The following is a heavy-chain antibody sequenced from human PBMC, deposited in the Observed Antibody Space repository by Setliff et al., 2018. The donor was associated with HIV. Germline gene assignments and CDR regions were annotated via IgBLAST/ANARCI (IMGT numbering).Heavy chain of an antibody. J-gene: IGHJ4*02. V-gene: IGHV4-39*01. D-gene: IGHD1-26*01. CDR3: ARHYNVNYYVRKDFDY. CDR1: GGFISSYY. CDR2: IYYSGST. Sequence: PSETLSLTCTVSGGFISSYYWGWVRQPPGKGLEWIGSIYYSGSTYYNPSLKSRLTISVDTSRNQFSLKLSSLTAADTAVYYCARHYNVNYYVRKDFDYWGQGILVTVSS.